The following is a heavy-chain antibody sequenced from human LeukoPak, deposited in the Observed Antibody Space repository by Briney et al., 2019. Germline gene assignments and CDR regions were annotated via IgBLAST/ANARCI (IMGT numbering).Heavy chain of an antibody. J-gene: IGHJ4*02. V-gene: IGHV4-59*01. CDR2: IYYSGST. CDR3: ASLNYYDSSGTFDY. D-gene: IGHD3-22*01. Sequence: SETLSLTCTVSGGSISSYYWSWIRQPPGKGLEWIGYIYYSGSTNYNPSLKSRVTISVDTSKNQFSLKLSSVTAADTAVYYCASLNYYDSSGTFDYWGQGTLVTVSP. CDR1: GGSISSYY.